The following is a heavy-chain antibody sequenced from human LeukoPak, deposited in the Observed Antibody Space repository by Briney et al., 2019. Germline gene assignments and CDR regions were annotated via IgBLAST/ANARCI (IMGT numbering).Heavy chain of an antibody. J-gene: IGHJ6*02. CDR1: GGSISSYY. Sequence: SETLSLTCTVSGGSISSYYWSWIRQPPGKGLEWIGYIYYSGSTNYNPSLKSRVTISVDTSKNQFSLKLSSVTAADTAVYYCAGDRGYYYGMDVWGQGTTVTVSS. V-gene: IGHV4-59*01. CDR3: AGDRGYYYGMDV. D-gene: IGHD3-10*01. CDR2: IYYSGST.